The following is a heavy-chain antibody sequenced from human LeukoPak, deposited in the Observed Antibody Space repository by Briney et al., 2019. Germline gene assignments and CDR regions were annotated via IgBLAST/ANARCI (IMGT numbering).Heavy chain of an antibody. V-gene: IGHV4-4*07. D-gene: IGHD4-17*01. CDR3: ARSNRADGHGYGDYVFY. CDR2: IYTSGST. J-gene: IGHJ4*02. Sequence: SETLSLTCTVSGGSISSYYWSWIRQPAGKGLEWIGRIYTSGSTNYNPSLKSRVTMSVDTSKNQFSLKLSSVTAADTAVFYCARSNRADGHGYGDYVFYWGQGTLVTVSS. CDR1: GGSISSYY.